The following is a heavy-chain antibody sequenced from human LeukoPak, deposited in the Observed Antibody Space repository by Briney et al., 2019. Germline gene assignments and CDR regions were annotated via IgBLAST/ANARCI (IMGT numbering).Heavy chain of an antibody. D-gene: IGHD3-22*01. V-gene: IGHV3-74*01. CDR2: INSNGRST. J-gene: IGHJ4*02. CDR3: ARDSSGYVAPIDY. CDR1: GFTFSSYW. Sequence: GGSLRLSCAASGFTFSSYWMHWVRQAPGKGLVWVSRINSNGRSTTYADSVKGRFTISRDNAKNTLYLQMNSLRAEDTAVYYCARDSSGYVAPIDYWGQGTLVTVSS.